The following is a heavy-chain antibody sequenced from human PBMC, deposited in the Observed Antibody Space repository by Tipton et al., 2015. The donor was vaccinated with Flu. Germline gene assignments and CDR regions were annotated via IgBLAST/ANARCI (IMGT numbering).Heavy chain of an antibody. J-gene: IGHJ6*02. D-gene: IGHD1-1*01. CDR3: ARDLWNDRRAYYYYGVDV. CDR2: IRPSGGT. Sequence: TLSLTCAVYGGSFSEYNWSWMRQSPGTGLEWIGEIRPSGGTNYSPSLKSRVTISIDASKNQFSLDMTSLTAADTAVYYCARDLWNDRRAYYYYGVDVWGQGTTVTVPS. CDR1: GGSFSEYN. V-gene: IGHV4-34*01.